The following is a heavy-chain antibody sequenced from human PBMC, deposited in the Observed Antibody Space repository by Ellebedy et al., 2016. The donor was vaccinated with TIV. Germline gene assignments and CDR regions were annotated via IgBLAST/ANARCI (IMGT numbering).Heavy chain of an antibody. Sequence: GESLKISXAASGFTFNNHALHWVRQAPGQGLEWVAVISYDGSHEYYADSVKGRFTISRDNSQNTLYLQMNRLRPEDAAVYYCARLTHSSGYYSPVDFWGHGTLVTVSS. J-gene: IGHJ4*01. V-gene: IGHV3-30-3*01. CDR2: ISYDGSHE. CDR3: ARLTHSSGYYSPVDF. D-gene: IGHD3-22*01. CDR1: GFTFNNHA.